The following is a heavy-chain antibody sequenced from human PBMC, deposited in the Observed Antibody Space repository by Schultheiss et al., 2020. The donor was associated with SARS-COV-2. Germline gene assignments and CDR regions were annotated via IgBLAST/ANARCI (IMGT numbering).Heavy chain of an antibody. CDR3: ARATRVESLFSGRGGSFDF. V-gene: IGHV4-59*01. CDR1: GSSITGSF. D-gene: IGHD5-24*01. J-gene: IGHJ4*02. Sequence: SETLSLTCSVSGSSITGSFWTWIRQPPGKGLDPIGNIYFTGITKYNPSLKSRLTISIDTSKNQFSLKLGSVTAADTAVYFCARATRVESLFSGRGGSFDFWGRGALVTVSS. CDR2: IYFTGIT.